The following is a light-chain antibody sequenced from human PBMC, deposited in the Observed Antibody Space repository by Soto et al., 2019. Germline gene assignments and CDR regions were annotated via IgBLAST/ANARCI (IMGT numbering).Light chain of an antibody. J-gene: IGKJ1*01. Sequence: DIQMTQSPSTLSATVGDRVTINCRASQSISSWLAWYQQKPGKAPKLLIYDASSLESGVPSRFSGSGSGTEFSLTISSLQPDDFATYYCQQYNSYPWTFGQGTKVEIK. V-gene: IGKV1-5*01. CDR3: QQYNSYPWT. CDR2: DAS. CDR1: QSISSW.